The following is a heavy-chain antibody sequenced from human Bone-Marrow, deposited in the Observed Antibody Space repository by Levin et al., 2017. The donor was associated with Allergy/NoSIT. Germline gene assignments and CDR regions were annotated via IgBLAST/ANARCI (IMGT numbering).Heavy chain of an antibody. Sequence: PGASVKVSCKASGYIFTEYHIHWVRQAPGQGLEWMGWINPNSGDTVYAQKFQDRVTLTRDTSVTTAYLDLSSLESGDTAVYYCRIAMADKALDHWGQGTLVSVSS. CDR2: INPNSGDT. D-gene: IGHD6-19*01. V-gene: IGHV1-2*02. CDR1: GYIFTEYH. CDR3: RIAMADKALDH. J-gene: IGHJ4*02.